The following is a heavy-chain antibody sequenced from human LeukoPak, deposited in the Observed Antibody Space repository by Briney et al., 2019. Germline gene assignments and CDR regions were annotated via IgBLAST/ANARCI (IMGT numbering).Heavy chain of an antibody. CDR3: AKDKGSSGWRDGDAFNI. V-gene: IGHV3-9*01. CDR2: IDWNSGHI. CDR1: GFTIHDHA. D-gene: IGHD6-19*01. J-gene: IGHJ3*02. Sequence: GGSLRLSCVGSGFTIHDHAMHWVRQAPGKGLEWVADIDWNSGHIDYADSVKGRFTISRDNAKNSLYLQMNSLRADDTAFYYCAKDKGSSGWRDGDAFNIWGEGTMVAVSS.